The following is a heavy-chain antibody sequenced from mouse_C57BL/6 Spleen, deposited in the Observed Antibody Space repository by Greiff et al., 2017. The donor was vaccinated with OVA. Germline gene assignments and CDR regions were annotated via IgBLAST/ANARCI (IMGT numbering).Heavy chain of an antibody. CDR3: ASTMVTRDAMDY. J-gene: IGHJ4*01. CDR2: IYPGDGDT. V-gene: IGHV1-82*01. CDR1: GYAFSSSW. Sequence: QVQLKESGPELVKPGASVKISCKASGYAFSSSWMNWVKQRPGKGLEWIGRIYPGDGDTNYNGKFKGKATLTADKSSSTAYMQLSSLTSEDSAVYFCASTMVTRDAMDYWGQGTSVTVSS. D-gene: IGHD2-2*01.